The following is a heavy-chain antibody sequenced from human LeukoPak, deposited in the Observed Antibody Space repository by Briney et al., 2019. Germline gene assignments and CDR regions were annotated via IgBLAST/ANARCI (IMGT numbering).Heavy chain of an antibody. CDR2: LYSGGTT. V-gene: IGHV3-53*05. CDR3: ASPGPGGAAAGLFDY. D-gene: IGHD6-13*01. CDR1: AGSFSGYY. Sequence: PSETLSLTCAVYAGSFSGYYWSWVRQAPGKGLEWVSVLYSGGTTFYAGSVKGRLTISRDNSMNTLYLQMKSLRPEDTAVYYCASPGPGGAAAGLFDYWGQGTLVTVSS. J-gene: IGHJ4*02.